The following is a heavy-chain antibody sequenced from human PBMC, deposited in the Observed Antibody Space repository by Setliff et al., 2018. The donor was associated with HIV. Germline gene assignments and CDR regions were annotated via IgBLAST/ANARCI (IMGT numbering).Heavy chain of an antibody. CDR3: ARLGDSGYDFRGYFDY. CDR1: GASISNSPHF. Sequence: KASETLSLTCTVSGASISNSPHFWGWVRQPPGKGLEWIGNVYYSGTTYYNPSLNSRVTISVDTSRNQFSLKLTSVTAADTALYFCARLGDSGYDFRGYFDYWGQGKLVTVSS. D-gene: IGHD5-12*01. J-gene: IGHJ4*02. V-gene: IGHV4-39*01. CDR2: VYYSGTT.